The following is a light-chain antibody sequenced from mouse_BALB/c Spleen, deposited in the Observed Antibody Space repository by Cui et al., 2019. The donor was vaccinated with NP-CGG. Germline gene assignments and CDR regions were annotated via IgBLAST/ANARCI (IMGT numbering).Light chain of an antibody. J-gene: IGLJ1*01. Sequence: QAVLPQESALTTSPDETVTLTCRSSTGAVTTSNYANWVQEKPDHLFTGLIGGTNNRAPGVPARFSGSLIGDKAALTITGAQTEDEAIYFCALWYSNHWVFGGGTKLTVL. CDR1: TGAVTTSNY. CDR2: GTN. CDR3: ALWYSNHWV. V-gene: IGLV1*01.